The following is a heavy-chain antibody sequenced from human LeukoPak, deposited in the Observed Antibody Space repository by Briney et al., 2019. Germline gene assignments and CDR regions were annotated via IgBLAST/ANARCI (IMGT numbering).Heavy chain of an antibody. CDR2: INHSGNT. CDR1: GGSFSGYY. V-gene: IGHV4-34*01. CDR3: AKGAGGFSYYNWFDP. Sequence: SETLSLTCAVYGGSFSGYYWSWIRQPPGKGLEWIGEINHSGNTNSNPSLKGRVTISVDTSKNQFSLKLASVTAADTAIYYCAKGAGGFSYYNWFDPWGQGTLVTVSS. J-gene: IGHJ5*02. D-gene: IGHD5-18*01.